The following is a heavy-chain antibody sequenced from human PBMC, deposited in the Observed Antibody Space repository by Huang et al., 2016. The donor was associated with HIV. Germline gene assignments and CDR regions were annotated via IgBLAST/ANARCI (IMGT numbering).Heavy chain of an antibody. CDR3: ARLPGSITMIRGVITDPY. CDR1: GGSIRSDNYY. Sequence: QLQLQESGPGLVKPSETLSLTYTVSGGSIRSDNYYWGWIRQPPGKGLEWIGSIYYSGSTYDNPSLKRRVTITVDTSKNHFSLRMRSVTAADTAVYYCARLPGSITMIRGVITDPYWGQGTLVTVSS. CDR2: IYYSGST. D-gene: IGHD3-10*01. V-gene: IGHV4-39*02. J-gene: IGHJ4*02.